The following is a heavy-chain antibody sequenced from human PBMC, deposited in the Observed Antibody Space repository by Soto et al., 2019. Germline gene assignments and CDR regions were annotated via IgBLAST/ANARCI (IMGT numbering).Heavy chain of an antibody. Sequence: QVQLVQSGAEVKKPGSSVKVSCKASGGTFSSYTISWVRQAPGQGLEWMGRIIPILGIANYAQKFQGRVTLTAAKSTSTAHMELSSLRSQDTAVYACASNRGGPDDCWGQGTPVTVSS. D-gene: IGHD3-10*01. CDR3: ASNRGGPDDC. CDR2: IIPILGIA. CDR1: GGTFSSYT. J-gene: IGHJ4*02. V-gene: IGHV1-69*02.